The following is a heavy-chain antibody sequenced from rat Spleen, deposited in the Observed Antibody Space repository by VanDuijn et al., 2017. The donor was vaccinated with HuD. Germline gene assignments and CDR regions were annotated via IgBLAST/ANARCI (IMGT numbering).Heavy chain of an antibody. CDR1: GFTFRNFD. CDR2: ISTGGGNT. D-gene: IGHD1-11*01. CDR3: ARLSELRDYFDH. Sequence: EVQLVESGGGLVQPGRSLKLSCEASGFTFRNFDMAWVRQAPTKGLEWVASISTGGGNTYYRDSVKGRFTISRDNAKSTLYLQMDSLRSEDTATYYCARLSELRDYFDHWGQGVMVTVSS. J-gene: IGHJ2*01. V-gene: IGHV5-25*01.